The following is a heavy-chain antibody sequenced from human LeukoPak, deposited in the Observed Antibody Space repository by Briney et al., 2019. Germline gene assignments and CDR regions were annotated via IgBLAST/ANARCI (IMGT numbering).Heavy chain of an antibody. Sequence: GGSLRLSCAASGFSFSNYGMHWVRQPPGKGLEWLAFIRYDGAYKYYADSVKGRFTISRDNSKDTLYLQMNSLRPEDTAVYYCAKDAGPQLRLSDAFDIWGQGTMVTVSS. CDR3: AKDAGPQLRLSDAFDI. CDR2: IRYDGAYK. J-gene: IGHJ3*02. D-gene: IGHD6-25*01. CDR1: GFSFSNYG. V-gene: IGHV3-30*02.